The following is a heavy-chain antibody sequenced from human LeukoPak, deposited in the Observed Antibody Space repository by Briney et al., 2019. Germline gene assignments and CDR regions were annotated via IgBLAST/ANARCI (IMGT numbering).Heavy chain of an antibody. J-gene: IGHJ4*02. CDR3: ARQLTYYYDSSGYISPYFDY. V-gene: IGHV4-30-4*01. CDR2: IYYSGST. CDR1: GGSISSGDYY. Sequence: PSQTLSLTCTVSGGSISSGDYYWSWIRQPPGKGLEWIGYIYYSGSTYYNPSLKSRVTISVDTSKNRFSLKLSSVTAADTAVYYCARQLTYYYDSSGYISPYFDYWGQGTLVAVSS. D-gene: IGHD3-22*01.